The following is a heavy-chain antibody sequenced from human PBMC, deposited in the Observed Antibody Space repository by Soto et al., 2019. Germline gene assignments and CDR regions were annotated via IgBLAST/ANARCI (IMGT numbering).Heavy chain of an antibody. J-gene: IGHJ5*02. V-gene: IGHV1-2*02. CDR1: GYTFTGYY. Sequence: ASVNVSCKASGYTFTGYYMHWVRQAPGQGLEWMGWINPNSGGTNYAQKFQGRVTMTRDTSISTAYMELSRLRSDDTAVYYCARGMGELRFLEWLNWFDPWGQGTLVTVSS. CDR3: ARGMGELRFLEWLNWFDP. CDR2: INPNSGGT. D-gene: IGHD3-3*01.